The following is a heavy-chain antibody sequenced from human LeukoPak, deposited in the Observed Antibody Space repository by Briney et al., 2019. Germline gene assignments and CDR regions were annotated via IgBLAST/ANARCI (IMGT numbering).Heavy chain of an antibody. CDR2: IYYSGST. D-gene: IGHD3-22*01. Sequence: PSETLSLTCTVSGGSISSYYWSWIRQPPGKGLEWIGYIYYSGSTNYNPSLKSRVTISVDTSKNQFSLKLSSVTAADTAVYYCARDSSGYPRGWFDPWGQGTLVTVSS. V-gene: IGHV4-59*08. CDR1: GGSISSYY. J-gene: IGHJ5*02. CDR3: ARDSSGYPRGWFDP.